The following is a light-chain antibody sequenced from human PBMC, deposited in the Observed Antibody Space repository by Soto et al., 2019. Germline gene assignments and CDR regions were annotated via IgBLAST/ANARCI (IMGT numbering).Light chain of an antibody. CDR1: SSDVGCYNY. CDR2: DVS. V-gene: IGLV2-14*01. Sequence: QSALTQPASVSGSPGQSITISCTGTSSDVGCYNYVSWYQQHPGKAPKLLIYDVSNRPSGVSNRFSGSKSGNTASLTISGVQAEDEADYYCSSYTSSSTYVFGTGTKLTVL. J-gene: IGLJ1*01. CDR3: SSYTSSSTYV.